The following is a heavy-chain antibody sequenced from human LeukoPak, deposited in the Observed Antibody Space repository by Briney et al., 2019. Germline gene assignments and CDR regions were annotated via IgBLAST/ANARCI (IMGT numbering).Heavy chain of an antibody. Sequence: ASVKVSCKASGYTFTIYGISWVRQAPGQGLEWMGWISAYNGNTNYAQKLQGRVTMTTDTSTSTAYMELRSLRSDDTAVYYCARGDIVVVPAATLSYYYYGMDVWGQGTTVTVSS. CDR1: GYTFTIYG. V-gene: IGHV1-18*01. D-gene: IGHD2-2*01. CDR3: ARGDIVVVPAATLSYYYYGMDV. J-gene: IGHJ6*02. CDR2: ISAYNGNT.